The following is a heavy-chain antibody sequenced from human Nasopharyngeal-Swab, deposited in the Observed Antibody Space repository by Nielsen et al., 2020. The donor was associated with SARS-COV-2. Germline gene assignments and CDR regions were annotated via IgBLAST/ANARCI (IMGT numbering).Heavy chain of an antibody. CDR1: GFTFSSYA. CDR3: VKGIDYDFWSGYHDY. J-gene: IGHJ4*02. Sequence: GVSLRLSCSSSGFTFSSYAMHWVRQAPGKGLEYVSAISSNGGSTYYADSVKGRFTISRDNSKNTLYLQMSSLRAEDTAVYYCVKGIDYDFWSGYHDYWGQGTLVTVSS. V-gene: IGHV3-64D*06. CDR2: ISSNGGST. D-gene: IGHD3-3*01.